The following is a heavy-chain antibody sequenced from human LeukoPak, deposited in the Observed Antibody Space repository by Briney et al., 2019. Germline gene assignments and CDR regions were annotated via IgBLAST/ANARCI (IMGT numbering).Heavy chain of an antibody. J-gene: IGHJ4*02. CDR3: ARETRTSLDY. CDR1: GGTFSSYA. V-gene: IGHV1-18*01. CDR2: ISAYNGNT. D-gene: IGHD1-1*01. Sequence: ASVKVSCKASGGTFSSYAISWVRQAPGQGLEWMGWISAYNGNTNYAQKLQGRVTMTTDTSTSTAYMELRSLRSDDTAVYYCARETRTSLDYWGQGTLVTVSS.